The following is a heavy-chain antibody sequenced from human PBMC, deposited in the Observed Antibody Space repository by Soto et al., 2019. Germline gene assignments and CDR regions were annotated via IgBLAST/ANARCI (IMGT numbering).Heavy chain of an antibody. CDR1: GFPFSSYA. J-gene: IGHJ3*02. Sequence: HPGGSLRLSCAASGFPFSSYAMHWVRQAPGKGLEYVSAISSNGGSTYYANSVKGRFTISRDNSKNTLYLQMGSLRAEDMAVYYCARDLFLGDYGISEFAFDIWGQGTMVTVSS. V-gene: IGHV3-64*01. CDR3: ARDLFLGDYGISEFAFDI. CDR2: ISSNGGST. D-gene: IGHD4-17*01.